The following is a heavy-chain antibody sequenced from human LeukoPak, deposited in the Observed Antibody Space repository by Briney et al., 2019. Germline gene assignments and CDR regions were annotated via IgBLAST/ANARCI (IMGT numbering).Heavy chain of an antibody. J-gene: IGHJ4*02. Sequence: SGGSLRLSCTVTGLTFSGYWVTWVRQAPGKGLEGVANINQDASEKYYVESVKGRFAISRDNAKNSLYLQMNSLRAEDTAVYYCASYYYGSGTSFGYWGQGTLVTVSS. CDR3: ASYYYGSGTSFGY. CDR1: GLTFSGYW. D-gene: IGHD3-10*01. V-gene: IGHV3-7*01. CDR2: INQDASEK.